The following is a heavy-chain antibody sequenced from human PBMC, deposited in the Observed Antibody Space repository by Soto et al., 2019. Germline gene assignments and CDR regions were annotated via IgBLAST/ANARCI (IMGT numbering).Heavy chain of an antibody. CDR3: ATRDSSGWYEDWFDP. CDR1: GFTFSSYA. Sequence: GGSLRLYCAASGFTFSSYAMSWVRQAPGKGLEWVSAISGSGGSTYYADSVKGRFTISRDNSKNTLYLQMNSLRAEDTAVYYCATRDSSGWYEDWFDPWGQGTLVTVSS. D-gene: IGHD6-19*01. J-gene: IGHJ5*02. CDR2: ISGSGGST. V-gene: IGHV3-23*01.